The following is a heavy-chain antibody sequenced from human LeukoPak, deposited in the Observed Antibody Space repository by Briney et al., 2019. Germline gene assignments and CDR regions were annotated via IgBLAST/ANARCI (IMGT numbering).Heavy chain of an antibody. J-gene: IGHJ4*02. CDR2: ISSDGDST. D-gene: IGHD4-17*01. CDR1: GFTFSTYA. V-gene: IGHV3-64*01. CDR3: ARSEQQDFGDYGFDY. Sequence: GGSLRLSCAASGFTFSTYAMHWVRQAPGKGLEYVSAISSDGDSTYYANSVEGRFTISRDNSKNTLYLQMGSLRAEDMAVYYCARSEQQDFGDYGFDYWGQGTLVTVSS.